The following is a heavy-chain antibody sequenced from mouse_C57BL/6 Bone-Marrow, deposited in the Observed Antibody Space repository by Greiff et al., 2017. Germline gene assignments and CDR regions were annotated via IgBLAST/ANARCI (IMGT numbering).Heavy chain of an antibody. V-gene: IGHV5-2*03. D-gene: IGHD1-3*01. CDR1: EYEFPSHD. CDR3: ARQVKAYWYFDV. Sequence: EVMLVESGGGLVQPGESLKLSCESNEYEFPSHDMSWVRQTPEKRLELVAAINSDGGSTYYPDTMERRFIISRDNTKKTLYLQMSSLRSEDTALDDCARQVKAYWYFDVWGTGTTVTVSS. CDR2: INSDGGST. J-gene: IGHJ1*03.